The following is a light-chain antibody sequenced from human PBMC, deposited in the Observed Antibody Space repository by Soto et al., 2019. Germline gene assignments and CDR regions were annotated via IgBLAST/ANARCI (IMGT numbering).Light chain of an antibody. V-gene: IGKV1-5*03. CDR1: QSISSG. CDR2: KAS. CDR3: QQYNSSPT. J-gene: IGKJ1*01. Sequence: DIQMTQSPSTLSASGGDRVTITCRASQSISSGLAWYQQKPGKAPKLLIYKASSLESGVPSRFSGSGSGTEFTRTSSSLQPDDFATYYCQQYNSSPTFGQGTKVEIK.